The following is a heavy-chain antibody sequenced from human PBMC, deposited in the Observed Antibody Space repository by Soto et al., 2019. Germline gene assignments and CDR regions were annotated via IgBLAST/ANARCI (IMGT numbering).Heavy chain of an antibody. CDR2: IYYSGST. CDR3: AREGAASYSYYYGTDV. Sequence: PSETLSLTCTVSGGSIASGDSYWSWIRQSPWKGLEWIGYIYYSGSTYYNPSLESRFTISVDTSKNQFSLKLNSVTAADTAVYYCAREGAASYSYYYGTDVWGQGXTVTVYS. CDR1: GGSIASGDSY. J-gene: IGHJ6*02. D-gene: IGHD3-16*01. V-gene: IGHV4-30-4*08.